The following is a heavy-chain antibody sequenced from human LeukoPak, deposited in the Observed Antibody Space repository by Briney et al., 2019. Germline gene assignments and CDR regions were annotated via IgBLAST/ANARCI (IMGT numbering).Heavy chain of an antibody. CDR1: GGFLSSYY. Sequence: SETLSLTCTVSGGFLSSYYWSWVRQSPGQALEWIGFILYSDSTNYNPSLKSRVSLSVDTSKRQIFLRLTSVSAADTAVYYCARHQMAGYSSSCNDHWGQGILVTVSS. CDR3: ARHQMAGYSSSCNDH. V-gene: IGHV4-59*08. D-gene: IGHD6-13*01. J-gene: IGHJ5*02. CDR2: ILYSDST.